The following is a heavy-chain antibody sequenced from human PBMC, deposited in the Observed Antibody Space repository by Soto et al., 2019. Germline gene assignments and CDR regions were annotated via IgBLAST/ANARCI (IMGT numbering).Heavy chain of an antibody. CDR2: IIPIFGTA. Sequence: QVQLVQSGAEVKKPGSSVKVSCKASGGTFSSYAISWVRQAPGQGLEWMGGIIPIFGTANYAQKFQGRVTIXAXXSTSTAYMELSSLRSEDTAVYYCARVGTTEYYFDYWGQGTLVTVSS. CDR1: GGTFSSYA. V-gene: IGHV1-69*12. J-gene: IGHJ4*02. CDR3: ARVGTTEYYFDY. D-gene: IGHD4-17*01.